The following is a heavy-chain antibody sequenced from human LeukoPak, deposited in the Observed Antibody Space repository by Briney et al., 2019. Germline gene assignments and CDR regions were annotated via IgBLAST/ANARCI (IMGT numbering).Heavy chain of an antibody. V-gene: IGHV3-48*04. CDR1: GFTFSSYS. D-gene: IGHD3-10*01. Sequence: GGSLRLSCAASGFTFSSYSMNWVRQAPGKGLEWVSYISSSSSTIYYADSVKGRFTISRDNAKNSLYLQMNSLRVEDTAVYYCARAREGTYYYGSGSADAFDPWGQGTMVTVSS. J-gene: IGHJ3*01. CDR2: ISSSSSTI. CDR3: ARAREGTYYYGSGSADAFDP.